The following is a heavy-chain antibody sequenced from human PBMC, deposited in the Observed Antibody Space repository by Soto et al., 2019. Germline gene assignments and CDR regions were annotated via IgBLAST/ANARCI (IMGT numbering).Heavy chain of an antibody. CDR1: GGSFSGYY. CDR3: ARGRNYDFWSGYPYYYYYYYMDV. D-gene: IGHD3-3*01. J-gene: IGHJ6*03. Sequence: ETLSLTCAVYGGSFSGYYWSWIRQPPGKGLEWIGEINHSGSTNYNPSLKSRVTISVDTSKNQFSLKLSSVTAADTAVYYCARGRNYDFWSGYPYYYYYYYMDVWGKGTTVTVSS. CDR2: INHSGST. V-gene: IGHV4-34*01.